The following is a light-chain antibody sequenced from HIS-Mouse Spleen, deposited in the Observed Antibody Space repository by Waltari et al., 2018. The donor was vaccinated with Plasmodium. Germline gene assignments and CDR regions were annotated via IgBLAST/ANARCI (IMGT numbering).Light chain of an antibody. V-gene: IGKV3-11*01. CDR3: QQRSNWPIT. J-gene: IGKJ3*01. CDR1: QSVSSY. CDR2: DAC. Sequence: EIVLTQSPATLSLSPGERATLSCRASQSVSSYLAWYQQKPGQAPRLLIYDACNRATGIPARFSGSGSGTDFTLTISSLEPEDFAVYYCQQRSNWPITFGPGTKVDIK.